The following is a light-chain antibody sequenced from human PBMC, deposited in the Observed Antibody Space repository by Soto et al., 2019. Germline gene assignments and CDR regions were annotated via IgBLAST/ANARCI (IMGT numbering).Light chain of an antibody. Sequence: EIVMTQSPATLSVSPGERATLSCRASQSVSSSYLAWYQQKPGQAPRLLIYGASSRATGTPDRFSGSGSGTDFTLTISRLEPDDFAVYYCQQYGSSPWTFGQGTKVDIK. CDR1: QSVSSSY. V-gene: IGKV3-20*01. CDR2: GAS. CDR3: QQYGSSPWT. J-gene: IGKJ1*01.